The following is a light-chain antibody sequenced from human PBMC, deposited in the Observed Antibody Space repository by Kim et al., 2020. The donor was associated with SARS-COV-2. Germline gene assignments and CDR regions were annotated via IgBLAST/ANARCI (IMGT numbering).Light chain of an antibody. J-gene: IGLJ2*01. CDR2: QDS. V-gene: IGLV3-1*01. Sequence: SVSPGQTASLTCSGDKLGDKYAWWYQQKPGQAPVLVIYQDSQRPAGIPERFSGSNAGNTATLTIRGTQAMDEADYYCQAWDSSTLVFGGGTQLTVL. CDR3: QAWDSSTLV. CDR1: KLGDKY.